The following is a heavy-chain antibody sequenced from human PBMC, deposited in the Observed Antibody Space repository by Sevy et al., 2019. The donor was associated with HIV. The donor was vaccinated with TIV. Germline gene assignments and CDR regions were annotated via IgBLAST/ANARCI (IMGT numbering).Heavy chain of an antibody. CDR1: GFTFSTYT. CDR3: ARPYGSGSWEAFDI. CDR2: ISSSNYI. J-gene: IGHJ3*02. V-gene: IGHV3-21*01. Sequence: GGSLRLSCAASGFTFSTYTMNWVRQAPGKGLEWVSSISSSNYIYYADSVKGRFTISRDNAKNSLYLQLNSLRAEDTVLYYCARPYGSGSWEAFDIWGQGTMVTVSS. D-gene: IGHD3-10*01.